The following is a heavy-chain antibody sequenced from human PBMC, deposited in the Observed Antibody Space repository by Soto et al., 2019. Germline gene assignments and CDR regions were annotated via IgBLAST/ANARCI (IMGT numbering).Heavy chain of an antibody. CDR3: ASVDTAMVLDP. Sequence: SETLSLTCTVSGGSLSSSSYYWGWLRQPPGKGLEWIGSIYYSGSTYYNPSLKSRVTISVDTSKNQFSLKLSSVTAADTAVYYCASVDTAMVLDPWGQGTLVTVSS. J-gene: IGHJ5*02. CDR1: GGSLSSSSYY. V-gene: IGHV4-39*01. CDR2: IYYSGST. D-gene: IGHD5-18*01.